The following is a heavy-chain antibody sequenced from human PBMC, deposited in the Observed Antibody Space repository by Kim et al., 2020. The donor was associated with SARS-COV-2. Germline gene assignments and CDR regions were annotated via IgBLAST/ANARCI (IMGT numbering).Heavy chain of an antibody. CDR1: GGSFSGYY. CDR2: INHSGST. V-gene: IGHV4-34*01. D-gene: IGHD2-2*01. J-gene: IGHJ6*02. Sequence: SETLSLTCAVYGGSFSGYYWSWIRQPPGKGLEWIGEINHSGSTNYNPSLKSRVTISVDTSKNQFSLKLSSVTAADTAVYYCARENIVVVPAAMSRTGSRAYYGMDVWGQGTTVTVSS. CDR3: ARENIVVVPAAMSRTGSRAYYGMDV.